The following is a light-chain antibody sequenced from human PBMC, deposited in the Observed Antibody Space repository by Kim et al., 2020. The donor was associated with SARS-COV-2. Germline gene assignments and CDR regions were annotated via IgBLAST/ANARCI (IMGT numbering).Light chain of an antibody. Sequence: EIVMTQSPATLSVSPGERATLSCRASQSVSNSLAWFQQKPGQAPRLLIYGASTRATGIPARFSGSGSGTDFTLTISSLQSEDFAVYYCQQYNSLVTFGQGTKLEI. J-gene: IGKJ2*01. CDR2: GAS. CDR3: QQYNSLVT. V-gene: IGKV3D-15*01. CDR1: QSVSNS.